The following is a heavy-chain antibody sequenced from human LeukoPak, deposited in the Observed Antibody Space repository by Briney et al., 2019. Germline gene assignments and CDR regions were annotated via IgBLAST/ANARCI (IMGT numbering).Heavy chain of an antibody. CDR3: ARDYGDYYFDY. V-gene: IGHV4-59*01. J-gene: IGHJ4*02. D-gene: IGHD4-17*01. CDR1: GGSISSYY. Sequence: SETLSLTCTVSGGSISSYYWSWIRQPPGKGLEWIGYIYYSGSTNYNPSLKSRVTISVDTSKNQFSLKLSSVTAADTAVYYCARDYGDYYFDYWGQGTLVTVSS. CDR2: IYYSGST.